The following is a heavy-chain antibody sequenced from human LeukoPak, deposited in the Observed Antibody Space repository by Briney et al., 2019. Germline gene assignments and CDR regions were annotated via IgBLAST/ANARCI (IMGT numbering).Heavy chain of an antibody. J-gene: IGHJ6*03. V-gene: IGHV1-8*01. CDR2: MNPNSGNT. Sequence: GASVKVSCKASGYTFTSYDINWVRQATGQGLEWMGWMNPNSGNTGYAQKFQGRVTMTRNTSISTAYMELSSLRSEDTAVYYCARVFTSPYQLLTSYYMDVWGKGTTVTVSS. CDR1: GYTFTSYD. D-gene: IGHD2-2*01. CDR3: ARVFTSPYQLLTSYYMDV.